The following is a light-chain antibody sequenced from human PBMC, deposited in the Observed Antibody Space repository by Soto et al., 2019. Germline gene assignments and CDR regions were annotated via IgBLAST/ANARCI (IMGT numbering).Light chain of an antibody. J-gene: IGKJ1*01. CDR2: RAS. Sequence: DIQMTQSPSTLSASVGDRVTITCRASQRVSSCLAWYQQKPGEAPNLMIYRASTLQTGVPSSFSASGSGTEFNLTISSLQPDDFATYYCQQYLTYSRTFGQGTRVEI. CDR3: QQYLTYSRT. V-gene: IGKV1-5*03. CDR1: QRVSSC.